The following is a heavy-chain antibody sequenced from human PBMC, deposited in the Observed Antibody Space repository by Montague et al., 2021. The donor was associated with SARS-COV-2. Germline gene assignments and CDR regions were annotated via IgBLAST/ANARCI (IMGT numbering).Heavy chain of an antibody. CDR1: GGSINNYY. V-gene: IGHV4-59*13. J-gene: IGHJ2*01. D-gene: IGHD2-21*01. CDR3: ARRGGGEVFARFMYWYFDV. Sequence: ETLSLTYSVSGGSINNYYWGWVRQSPGKGLEWIGYIYYSGSVTTSYNPSLKSRVPISVDTSENQFSLKLTSVTAADTAVYYCARRGGGEVFARFMYWYFDVWSRGSLVTVSS. CDR2: IYYSGSVTT.